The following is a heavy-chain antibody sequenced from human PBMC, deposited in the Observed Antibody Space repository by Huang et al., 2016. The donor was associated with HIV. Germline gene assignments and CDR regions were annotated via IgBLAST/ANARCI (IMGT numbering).Heavy chain of an antibody. V-gene: IGHV4-34*01. CDR2: INNGGST. D-gene: IGHD3-9*01. J-gene: IGHJ2*01. CDR3: VRGPRYVSADWYARLRNYWFFDL. CDR1: GGSFTYYY. Sequence: QQQLQQWGAGLLKPSETLSLTCAVYGGSFTYYYWGWFRQPPGKGLEWIGEINNGGSTKNIQSLKSRVTITLETSKNQVSLKLTSVSAADTAVYYCVRGPRYVSADWYARLRNYWFFDLWGRGSLVSVSS.